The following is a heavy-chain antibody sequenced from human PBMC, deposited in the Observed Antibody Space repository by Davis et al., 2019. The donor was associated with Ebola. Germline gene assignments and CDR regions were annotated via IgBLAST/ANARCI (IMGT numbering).Heavy chain of an antibody. CDR2: IYSGGST. Sequence: GESLKISCAASGFTVSSNYMSWVRQAPGKGLEWVSVIYSGGSTYYADSVKGRFTISRDNSKNTLYLQMNSLRAEDTAMYYCARGYDSLSDAFDIWGQGTMVTVSS. V-gene: IGHV3-66*01. J-gene: IGHJ3*02. CDR1: GFTVSSNY. CDR3: ARGYDSLSDAFDI. D-gene: IGHD3-22*01.